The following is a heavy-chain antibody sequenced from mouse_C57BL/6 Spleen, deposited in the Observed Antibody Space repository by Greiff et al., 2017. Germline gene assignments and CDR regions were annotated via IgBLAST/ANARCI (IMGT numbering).Heavy chain of an antibody. CDR1: GYTFTSYW. D-gene: IGHD2-10*02. V-gene: IGHV1-64*01. CDR2: IHPKSGST. J-gene: IGHJ2*01. Sequence: QVQLQQPGAELVKPGASVKFSCKASGYTFTSYWMHWVKQRPGQGLEWIGMIHPKSGSTNYNEKFKSKATLTVDTSSSTAYMQLSSLTSVDSAVYYCARSGYGNLDYWGQGTTLTVSS. CDR3: ARSGYGNLDY.